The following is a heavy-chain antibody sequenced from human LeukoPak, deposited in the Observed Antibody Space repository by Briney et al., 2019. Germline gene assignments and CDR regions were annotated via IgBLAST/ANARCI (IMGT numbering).Heavy chain of an antibody. D-gene: IGHD6-13*01. Sequence: SETLSLTCTVSGDSISSSSYSSTYYWAWIRQPPGKGLEWIGSISHSGSTYYNPSLKSRVTISVDTSKNQFSLKVGSVTAADTAVYYCARGVGYSSSWHEYNWFDPWGQGTLVTVSS. J-gene: IGHJ5*02. CDR2: ISHSGST. CDR3: ARGVGYSSSWHEYNWFDP. V-gene: IGHV4-39*01. CDR1: GDSISSSSYSSTYY.